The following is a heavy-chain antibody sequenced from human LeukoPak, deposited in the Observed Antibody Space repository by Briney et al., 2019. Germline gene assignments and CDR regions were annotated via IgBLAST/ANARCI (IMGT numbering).Heavy chain of an antibody. CDR3: ARDEGWGVDY. D-gene: IGHD3-10*01. V-gene: IGHV3-21*01. Sequence: GRSLRLSCAASGFTFSSYDMHWVRQAPGKGLEWVSSISSSSYIYYADSVKGRFTISRDYAKNSVYLQMNSLRAEDTAVYYCARDEGWGVDYWGQGTLVTVSS. CDR1: GFTFSSYD. J-gene: IGHJ4*02. CDR2: ISSSSYI.